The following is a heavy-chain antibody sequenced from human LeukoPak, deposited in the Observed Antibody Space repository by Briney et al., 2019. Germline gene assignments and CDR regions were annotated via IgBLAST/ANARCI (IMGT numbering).Heavy chain of an antibody. D-gene: IGHD3-10*01. CDR1: GYTFTDYY. J-gene: IGHJ4*02. V-gene: IGHV1-2*02. Sequence: ASVKVSCKTSGYTFTDYYMHWVRQAPGQGLEYMGWINPSSGGTGYAQKFQGRVTMTRNTSITTAYMELSSLRSEDTAMYYCARRFGSSGTILADWGQGTLVTVSS. CDR2: INPSSGGT. CDR3: ARRFGSSGTILAD.